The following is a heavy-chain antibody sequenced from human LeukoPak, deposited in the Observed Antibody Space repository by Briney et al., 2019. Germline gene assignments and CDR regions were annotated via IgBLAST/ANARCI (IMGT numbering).Heavy chain of an antibody. CDR1: GFTFSSYG. V-gene: IGHV3-30*18. J-gene: IGHJ4*02. CDR2: ISYDGSNK. Sequence: PGGSLRLSCAASGFTFSSYGMHWVRQAPGKGLEWVAVISYDGSNKYYADSVKGRFTISRDNSKNTLYLQMNSLRAEDTAVYYCAKTGEEYSYGRYYFDYWGQGTLVTVSS. CDR3: AKTGEEYSYGRYYFDY. D-gene: IGHD5-18*01.